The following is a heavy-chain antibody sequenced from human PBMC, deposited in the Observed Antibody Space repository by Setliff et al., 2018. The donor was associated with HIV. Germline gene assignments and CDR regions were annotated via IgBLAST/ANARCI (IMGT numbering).Heavy chain of an antibody. J-gene: IGHJ4*02. V-gene: IGHV3-33*01. D-gene: IGHD2-21*02. Sequence: GFTFSSYGMHWVRQSPGKGLEWVAVIWYDGSNKYYADFVKGRFTISRDNSKNTVYLQMNSLRAADTAVYHCARVGQATVVTAIHGALDYWGQGTLVTVSS. CDR3: ARVGQATVVTAIHGALDY. CDR2: IWYDGSNK. CDR1: GFTFSSYG.